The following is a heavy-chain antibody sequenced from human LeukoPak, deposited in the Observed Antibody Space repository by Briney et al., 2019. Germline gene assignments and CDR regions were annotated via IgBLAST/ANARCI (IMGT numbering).Heavy chain of an antibody. Sequence: SETLSLTCTVSGGSISSYYWSWIRQPPGKGLEWIGYIYYSGSTNYNPSLKSRVTISVDTSKNQFTLKLSSVTAADTAVYYCARVTGYRIEDYCDYWGQGTLVTVSS. D-gene: IGHD6-13*01. CDR3: ARVTGYRIEDYCDY. J-gene: IGHJ4*02. CDR2: IYYSGST. CDR1: GGSISSYY. V-gene: IGHV4-59*01.